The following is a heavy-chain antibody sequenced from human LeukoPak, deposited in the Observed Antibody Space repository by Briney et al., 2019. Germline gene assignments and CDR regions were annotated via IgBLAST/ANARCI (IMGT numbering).Heavy chain of an antibody. CDR2: IKLDGTEK. Sequence: GGSLRLSCAVSGFSISSYWMHWVRQAPGKGLEWVANIKLDGTEKYYVDSVKGRFTISRDNAKNSLYLQMNSLRAEDTAVYYCASDRFYFGVWGQGTLVTVSS. J-gene: IGHJ4*02. CDR3: ASDRFYFGV. V-gene: IGHV3-7*05. CDR1: GFSISSYW. D-gene: IGHD3-16*01.